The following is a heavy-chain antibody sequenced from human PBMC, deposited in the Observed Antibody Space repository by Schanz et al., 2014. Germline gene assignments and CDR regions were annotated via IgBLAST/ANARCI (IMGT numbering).Heavy chain of an antibody. CDR3: AKDMHKDYGGKPQAFDI. V-gene: IGHV3-33*06. CDR1: GFTFRNNW. Sequence: LVVESGGGLVQPGGSLRLSCAASGFTFRNNWRHWFRQAPGKGLDWVAVIWYDGNNKFYADSVKGRFIISRDNSKNTLDLQMNSLRDEDTALYYCAKDMHKDYGGKPQAFDIWGQGTMVTVSS. D-gene: IGHD4-17*01. CDR2: IWYDGNNK. J-gene: IGHJ3*02.